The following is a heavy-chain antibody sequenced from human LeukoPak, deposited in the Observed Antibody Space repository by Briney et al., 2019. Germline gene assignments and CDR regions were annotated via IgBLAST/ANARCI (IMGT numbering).Heavy chain of an antibody. J-gene: IGHJ4*02. CDR3: ARAPPHRYSYGYGAFDY. D-gene: IGHD5-18*01. Sequence: SETLSLTCTVSGGSISSYYWSWIRQPPGKGLEWIGYIYYSGSTNYNPSLKSRVTISVDTSKNQFSLKLSSVTAADTAVYYCARAPPHRYSYGYGAFDYWGQGTLVTVSS. CDR1: GGSISSYY. V-gene: IGHV4-59*01. CDR2: IYYSGST.